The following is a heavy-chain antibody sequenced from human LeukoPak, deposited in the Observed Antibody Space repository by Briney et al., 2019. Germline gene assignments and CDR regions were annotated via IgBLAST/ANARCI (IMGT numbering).Heavy chain of an antibody. CDR1: GGTFSSYT. CDR3: ARDLLGVVITPGSCYYYMDV. D-gene: IGHD3-3*01. J-gene: IGHJ6*03. Sequence: SVKVSCKASGGTFSSYTISWVRQAPGQGLEWMERIIPILGIANYAQKFQGRVTITADKSTSTAYMELSSLRSEDTAVYYCARDLLGVVITPGSCYYYMDVWGKGTTVTVSS. V-gene: IGHV1-69*04. CDR2: IIPILGIA.